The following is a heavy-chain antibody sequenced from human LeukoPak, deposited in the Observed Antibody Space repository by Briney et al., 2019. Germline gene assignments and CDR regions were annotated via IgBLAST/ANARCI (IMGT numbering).Heavy chain of an antibody. CDR2: MNSNSGNT. J-gene: IGHJ4*02. D-gene: IGHD3-10*01. V-gene: IGHV1-8*01. CDR3: ARGRGGTVVRGYLDY. CDR1: GYTFTNYD. Sequence: GASVMVSCKASGYTFTNYDIMWMRQATGQGPEWIGWMNSNSGNTGYAQKFQGRVTMTRDTSINTAYMELHSLTSEDTAVYYCARGRGGTVVRGYLDYWGQGTLVTVSS.